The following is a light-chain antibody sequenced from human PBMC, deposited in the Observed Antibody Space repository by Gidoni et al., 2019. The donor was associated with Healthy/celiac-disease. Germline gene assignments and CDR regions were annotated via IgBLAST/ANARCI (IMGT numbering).Light chain of an antibody. Sequence: IQINQSPSTLSASVGDRVTITCRASQSISSWLAWYQQKPGKAPKLLIYQASSVESGVPSRFSGSGSGTEFTLTISSLQPDDFATYYCQQYNSYRYTFGQGTKLEIK. CDR1: QSISSW. J-gene: IGKJ2*01. V-gene: IGKV1-5*03. CDR2: QAS. CDR3: QQYNSYRYT.